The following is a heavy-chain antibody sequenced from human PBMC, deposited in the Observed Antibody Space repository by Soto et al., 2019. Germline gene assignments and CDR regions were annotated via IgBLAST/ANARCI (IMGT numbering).Heavy chain of an antibody. CDR3: AREITGYSSSWFDY. Sequence: EVQLVESGGGLVQPGRSLRLSCAASGFTFDDYAMHWVRQAPGKGLEWVSGISWNSGSIGYADSVKGRFTISRDNAKNSLYLQMNSLRAEDTALYYCAREITGYSSSWFDYWSQGTLVTVSS. J-gene: IGHJ4*02. CDR1: GFTFDDYA. V-gene: IGHV3-9*01. D-gene: IGHD6-13*01. CDR2: ISWNSGSI.